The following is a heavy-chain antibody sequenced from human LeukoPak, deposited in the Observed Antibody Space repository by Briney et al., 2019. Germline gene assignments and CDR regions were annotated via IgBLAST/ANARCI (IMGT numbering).Heavy chain of an antibody. CDR3: ARRGDY. J-gene: IGHJ4*02. Sequence: PSETLSLTCSVPGGSISTNFYYWGWIRQPPGKGLEWIGSMYYSGNTYYSPSLESRVTISADTSKNQFFLKLSSVTAADTAVYYCARRGDYWGRGTPVTVSS. D-gene: IGHD3-16*01. CDR2: MYYSGNT. CDR1: GGSISTNFYY. V-gene: IGHV4-39*01.